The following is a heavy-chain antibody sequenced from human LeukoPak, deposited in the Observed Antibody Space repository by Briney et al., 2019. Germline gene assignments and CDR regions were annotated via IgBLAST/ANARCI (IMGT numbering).Heavy chain of an antibody. CDR3: ARGTYYDRSTYYPGY. J-gene: IGHJ4*02. D-gene: IGHD3-22*01. CDR2: IKEDGGEK. V-gene: IGHV3-7*04. Sequence: GGSLRLSCAASGFTFSGSWMSWVRQAPGKGLEWVADIKEDGGEKYYVDSVKGRFTISRDNVKNPLYLQMNSLRAEDTAVYYCARGTYYDRSTYYPGYWGQGTLVTVSS. CDR1: GFTFSGSW.